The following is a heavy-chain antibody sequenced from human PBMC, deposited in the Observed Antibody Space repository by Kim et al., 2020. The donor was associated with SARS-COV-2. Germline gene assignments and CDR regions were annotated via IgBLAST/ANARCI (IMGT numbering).Heavy chain of an antibody. V-gene: IGHV3-72*01. CDR3: ARGFKFGFDS. J-gene: IGHJ4*02. D-gene: IGHD3-16*01. CDR2: YST. Sequence: YSTDYAVSVKGRFSIARDESKNSLYLQMNSLISEDMAVYYCARGFKFGFDSWGQGKVVTVSS.